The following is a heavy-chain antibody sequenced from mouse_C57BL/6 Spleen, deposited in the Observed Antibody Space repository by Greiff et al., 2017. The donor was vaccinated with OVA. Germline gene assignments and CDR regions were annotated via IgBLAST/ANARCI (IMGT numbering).Heavy chain of an antibody. CDR2: INPYNGGT. V-gene: IGHV1-19*01. CDR1: GYTFTDYY. J-gene: IGHJ4*01. CDR3: ARDGYPMDY. Sequence: EVQLKESGPVLVKPGASVKMSCKASGYTFTDYYMNWVKQSHGKSLEWIGVINPYNGGTSYNQKFKGKATLTVDKSSSTAYMELNSLTSEDSAVYYCARDGYPMDYWGQGTSVTVSS. D-gene: IGHD2-3*01.